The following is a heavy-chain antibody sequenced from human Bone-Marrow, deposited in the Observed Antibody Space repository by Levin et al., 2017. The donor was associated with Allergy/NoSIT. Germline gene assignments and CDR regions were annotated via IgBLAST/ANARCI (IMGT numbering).Heavy chain of an antibody. CDR1: GFTFSSYG. J-gene: IGHJ6*02. Sequence: GESLKISCAASGFTFSSYGMHWVRQAPGKGLEWVAVIWYDGSNKYYADSVKGRFTISRDNSKNTLYLQMNSLRAEDTAVYYCAREPIVGATSKEYYYYGMDVWGQGTTVTVSS. CDR2: IWYDGSNK. V-gene: IGHV3-33*01. D-gene: IGHD1-26*01. CDR3: AREPIVGATSKEYYYYGMDV.